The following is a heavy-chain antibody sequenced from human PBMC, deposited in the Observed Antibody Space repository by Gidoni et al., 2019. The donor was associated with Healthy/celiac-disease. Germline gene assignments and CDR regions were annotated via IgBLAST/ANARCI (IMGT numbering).Heavy chain of an antibody. Sequence: QLQLQESGPGLVKPSATLSLTCTVSGGSISSSSYYWGWIRQPPGKGLEWIGSIYYSGSTYYNPSLKSRVTISVDTSKNQFSLKLSSVTAADTAVYYCARLAARSIDYWGQGTLVTVSS. CDR2: IYYSGST. V-gene: IGHV4-39*01. CDR3: ARLAARSIDY. D-gene: IGHD6-6*01. J-gene: IGHJ4*02. CDR1: GGSISSSSYY.